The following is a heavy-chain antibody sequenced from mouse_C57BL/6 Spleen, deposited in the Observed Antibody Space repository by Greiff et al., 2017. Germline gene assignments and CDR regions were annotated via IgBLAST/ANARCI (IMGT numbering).Heavy chain of an antibody. V-gene: IGHV2-6-1*01. CDR3: ARHEDYCGSSFAGFAY. J-gene: IGHJ3*01. CDR2: IWSDGST. Sequence: QVQLKESGPGLVAPSQSLSITCTVSGFSLTSYGVHWVRQPPGKGLEWLVVIWSDGSTTYNSALKSRLSISKDNSKSQVFLKMNSLQTDDTAMYYCARHEDYCGSSFAGFAYWGQGTLVTVSA. D-gene: IGHD1-1*01. CDR1: GFSLTSYG.